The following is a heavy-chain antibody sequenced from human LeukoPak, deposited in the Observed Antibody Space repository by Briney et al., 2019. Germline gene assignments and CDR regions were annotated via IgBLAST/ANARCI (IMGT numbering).Heavy chain of an antibody. CDR3: AKGSYYDSSGSFYFDY. J-gene: IGHJ4*02. D-gene: IGHD3-22*01. Sequence: PGGSLRLSCAASGFTFNNYAMSWVRQAPGKGLEWVSGISGSGDNTYYADSVKGRFTISRDNSKNTLYVQVNGLGTEDTAAYYCAKGSYYDSSGSFYFDYWGQGTLVTVSS. CDR1: GFTFNNYA. CDR2: ISGSGDNT. V-gene: IGHV3-23*01.